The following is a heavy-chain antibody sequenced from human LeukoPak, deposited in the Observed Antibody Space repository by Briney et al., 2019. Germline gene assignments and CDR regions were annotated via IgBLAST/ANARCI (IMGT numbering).Heavy chain of an antibody. CDR3: ARTDYTTDY. Sequence: SETLSLTCTVSGGSISSSSYFWGWIRQPPGKRLEWIGSIYYSGSTYYNPSLKSRVTISVDTSNNQFSLKLSSVTAADTAVYYCARTDYTTDYWGQGTLVTVSS. CDR2: IYYSGST. CDR1: GGSISSSSYF. J-gene: IGHJ4*02. V-gene: IGHV4-39*01. D-gene: IGHD4-11*01.